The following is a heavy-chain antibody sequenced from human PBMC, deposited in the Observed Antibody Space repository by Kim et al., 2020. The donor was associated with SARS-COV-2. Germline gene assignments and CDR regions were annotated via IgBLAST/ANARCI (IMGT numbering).Heavy chain of an antibody. J-gene: IGHJ4*02. Sequence: SETLSLTCSVSGDSISRGDYYWTWIRQPPGKGPEWMGYIYHTRSTFYNPSLRSRLSMSVDTSKNQFYLKLASVTAADTAVYFCARSLENKSSGFYAFWGRGTLVTVSS. CDR2: IYHTRST. V-gene: IGHV4-30-4*01. CDR1: GDSISRGDYY. CDR3: ARSLENKSSGFYAF. D-gene: IGHD3-22*01.